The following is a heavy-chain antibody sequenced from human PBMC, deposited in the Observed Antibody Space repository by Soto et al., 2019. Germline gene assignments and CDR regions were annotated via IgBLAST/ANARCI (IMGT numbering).Heavy chain of an antibody. D-gene: IGHD2-2*01. CDR1: GFSLSTSGVG. J-gene: IGHJ4*02. Sequence: SGPTLVNPTQTLTLTCTFSGFSLSTSGVGVGWIRQPPGKALEWLAIIYWDDDKRYSPSLKSRRTITKDTSKNQVVLTMTNMDPVATATYYGAHSQVVVVPGSFDYWGQGTLVTVSS. CDR2: IYWDDDK. V-gene: IGHV2-5*02. CDR3: AHSQVVVVPGSFDY.